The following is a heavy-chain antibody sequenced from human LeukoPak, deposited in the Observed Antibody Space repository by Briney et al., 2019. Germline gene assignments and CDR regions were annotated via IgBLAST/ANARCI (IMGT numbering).Heavy chain of an antibody. CDR3: ARGYYGSGSYYTRALDS. D-gene: IGHD3-10*01. CDR1: GYTFTGYY. Sequence: ASVKVSCKASGYTFTGYYMHWVRQVPGQGLEWMGWTNPSSGGTNYAQRFQGRVSMTRDTSITTAYMELSRLRSDDTAVYYCARGYYGSGSYYTRALDSWGQGTLVTVSS. V-gene: IGHV1-2*02. J-gene: IGHJ4*02. CDR2: TNPSSGGT.